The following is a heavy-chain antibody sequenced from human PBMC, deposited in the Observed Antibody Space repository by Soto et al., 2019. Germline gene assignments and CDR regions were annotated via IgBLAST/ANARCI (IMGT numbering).Heavy chain of an antibody. CDR3: ARLRPSRSYYYGMDV. CDR1: GYTFTSYG. Sequence: ASVKVSCKASGYTFTSYGISWVRQAPGQGLEWMGWISAYNGNTNYAQKLQGRVTMTTDTSTSTAYMELRSLRSDDTAVYYCARLRPSRSYYYGMDVWGQGTPVTVSS. V-gene: IGHV1-18*01. D-gene: IGHD3-3*01. J-gene: IGHJ6*02. CDR2: ISAYNGNT.